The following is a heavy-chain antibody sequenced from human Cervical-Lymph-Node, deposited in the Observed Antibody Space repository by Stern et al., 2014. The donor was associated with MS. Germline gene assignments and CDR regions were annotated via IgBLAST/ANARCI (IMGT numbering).Heavy chain of an antibody. J-gene: IGHJ4*02. D-gene: IGHD1-1*01. CDR3: ARVLSLATSDS. V-gene: IGHV1-46*02. Sequence: QVQLLQTGAAMRKPGASVKISCEASGYTFNSYYIHWVRQPLGQGLEWVALFNTSGIRTTYAQRFQGRVTVTGDTSTSTVYMELTGLKSEDTAVYYCARVLSLATSDSWGQGTLVVVSS. CDR1: GYTFNSYY. CDR2: FNTSGIRT.